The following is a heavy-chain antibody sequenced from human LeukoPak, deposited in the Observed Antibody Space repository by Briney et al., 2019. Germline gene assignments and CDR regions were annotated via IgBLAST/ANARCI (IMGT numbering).Heavy chain of an antibody. J-gene: IGHJ5*02. CDR2: IYTSGST. Sequence: SETLSLTCTVSGGSISSGSYYWSWIRQPAGKGLEWIGRIYTSGSTNYNPSLKSRVTISVDTSKNQFSLKLSSVTAADTAVYYCARAGATVRVFDPWGQGTLVTVSS. V-gene: IGHV4-61*02. D-gene: IGHD3-10*01. CDR3: ARAGATVRVFDP. CDR1: GGSISSGSYY.